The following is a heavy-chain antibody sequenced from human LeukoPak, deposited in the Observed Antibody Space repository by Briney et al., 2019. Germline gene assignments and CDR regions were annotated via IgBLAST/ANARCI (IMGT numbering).Heavy chain of an antibody. CDR1: GFTFTSSA. Sequence: ASVKVSCKASGFTFTSSAMQWVRQARGQRLEWIGWIVVGSGNTNYAQKFQERVTITRDMSTSTAYMELSSLRSEDTAVYYCARASIAAAGTMYNWFDPWGQGTLVTVSS. D-gene: IGHD6-13*01. J-gene: IGHJ5*02. CDR3: ARASIAAAGTMYNWFDP. CDR2: IVVGSGNT. V-gene: IGHV1-58*02.